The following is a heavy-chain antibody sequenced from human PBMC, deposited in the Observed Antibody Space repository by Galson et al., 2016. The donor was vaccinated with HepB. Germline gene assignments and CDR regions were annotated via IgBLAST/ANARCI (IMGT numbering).Heavy chain of an antibody. V-gene: IGHV3-23*01. D-gene: IGHD1-26*01. J-gene: IGHJ4*02. CDR1: GFTFSSYA. CDR2: ISRSGGVT. CDR3: ARDPEWGAIDY. Sequence: SLRLSCAASGFTFSSYAMYWVRQALGKGLEWVSSISRSGGVTYYTDSVKGRFTISRDNAKNSLYLQMNSLRADDTAVYYCARDPEWGAIDYWGQGTLVTVSS.